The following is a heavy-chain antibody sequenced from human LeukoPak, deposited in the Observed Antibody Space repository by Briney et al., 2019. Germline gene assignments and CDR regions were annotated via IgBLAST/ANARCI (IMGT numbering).Heavy chain of an antibody. V-gene: IGHV1-8*01. CDR2: MNPNSGNS. Sequence: GASVKVSCKASGYTFTNYDINWVRQATGQGLEWMGYMNPNSGNSAYAQKFQGRVTMTRDTSTSTVYMELSSLRSEDTAVYYCARGGIVGATYNWFDPWGQGTLVTVSS. CDR1: GYTFTNYD. J-gene: IGHJ5*02. CDR3: ARGGIVGATYNWFDP. D-gene: IGHD1-26*01.